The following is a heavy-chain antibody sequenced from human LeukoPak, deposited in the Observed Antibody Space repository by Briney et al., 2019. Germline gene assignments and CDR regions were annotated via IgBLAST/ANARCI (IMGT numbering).Heavy chain of an antibody. V-gene: IGHV4-38-2*02. CDR2: IYHSGST. D-gene: IGHD3-10*01. Sequence: PSETLSLTCTVSGYSISSGYYWGWIRQPPGKGLEWIGSIYHSGSTYYNPSLKSRVTISVDTSKNQFSLKLSSETAADTAVYYCARGGPLWFGELPLDYWGQGTLVTVSS. J-gene: IGHJ4*02. CDR3: ARGGPLWFGELPLDY. CDR1: GYSISSGYY.